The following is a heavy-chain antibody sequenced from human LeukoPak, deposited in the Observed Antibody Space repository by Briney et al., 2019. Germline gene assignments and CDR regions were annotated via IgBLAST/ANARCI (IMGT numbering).Heavy chain of an antibody. V-gene: IGHV3-11*04. J-gene: IGHJ6*03. Sequence: PGGSLRLSCAASGFTFSDYYMSWIRQAPGKGLEWVSYISSSGSTIYYEDSVKGRFTISRDNARNSLYLQMNSLRAEDTAVYYCARFRSSVSSGWYLYYYYMDVWGKGTTVTVSS. CDR1: GFTFSDYY. CDR3: ARFRSSVSSGWYLYYYYMDV. D-gene: IGHD6-19*01. CDR2: ISSSGSTI.